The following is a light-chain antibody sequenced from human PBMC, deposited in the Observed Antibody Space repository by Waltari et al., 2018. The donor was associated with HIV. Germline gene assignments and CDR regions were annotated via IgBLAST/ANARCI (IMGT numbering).Light chain of an antibody. Sequence: SYDLTHSPSLSVSPGQTAKITCSGDVLAKPFAFWYHRKPGQAPLLLIYKDTERPSKIPERFSASTSGTTVTLTISGVRAEDEAEYFCQSADTSGTSVLFGGGTTLTVL. CDR3: QSADTSGTSVL. CDR1: VLAKPF. J-gene: IGLJ2*01. V-gene: IGLV3-25*03. CDR2: KDT.